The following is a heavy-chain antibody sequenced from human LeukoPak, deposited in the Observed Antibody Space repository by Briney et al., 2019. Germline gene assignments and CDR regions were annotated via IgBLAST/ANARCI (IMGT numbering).Heavy chain of an antibody. CDR3: ANLGYSD. CDR2: IKDDGSDR. D-gene: IGHD5-18*01. CDR1: GFTFNNAW. V-gene: IGHV3-7*01. J-gene: IGHJ4*02. Sequence: GGSLRLSCAASGFTFNNAWMSWVRQAPGKGLEWVATIKDDGSDRYYVDSVKGRFTISRDNAKNSLYLQMNCLRVEDTAVYYCANLGYSDGGQGTLVSVSS.